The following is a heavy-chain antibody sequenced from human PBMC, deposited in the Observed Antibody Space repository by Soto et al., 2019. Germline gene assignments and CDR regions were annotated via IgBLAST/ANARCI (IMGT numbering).Heavy chain of an antibody. Sequence: GGSLRLSCAASGFTFSDYYMSWIRQAPGKGLEWVSYISSSGSTIYYADSVKGRFTISRDNAKNSLYLQMNSLRAEDTAVYYCARGDVQNIVATTEPLGYYYYMDVWGKGTTVTVSS. CDR2: ISSSGSTI. CDR3: ARGDVQNIVATTEPLGYYYYMDV. J-gene: IGHJ6*03. V-gene: IGHV3-11*01. D-gene: IGHD5-12*01. CDR1: GFTFSDYY.